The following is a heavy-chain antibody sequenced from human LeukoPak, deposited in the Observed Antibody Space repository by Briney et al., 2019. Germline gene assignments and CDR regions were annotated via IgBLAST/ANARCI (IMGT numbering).Heavy chain of an antibody. V-gene: IGHV3-64D*06. CDR3: VKNPNVLWSFFDF. CDR2: ITSNGGST. CDR1: GFTFSAYS. D-gene: IGHD3-10*01. J-gene: IGHJ4*02. Sequence: PGGSLRLSRSASGFTFSAYSMHWVRQAPGKGLEYVSGITSNGGSTDYADSVKGRFTISRDNSKNTLYLQMSSLRAEDTAVYHCVKNPNVLWSFFDFWGQGTLVTVSS.